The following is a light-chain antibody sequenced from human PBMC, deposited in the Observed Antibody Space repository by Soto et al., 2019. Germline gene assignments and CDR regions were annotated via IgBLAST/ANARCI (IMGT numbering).Light chain of an antibody. Sequence: GDRVTITCRASQGIRSYLAWYQQKQGKPPKLLIYAASTLQSGVPSRFSGSGSGTDFTLTISSLQPEDVATYYCQKYDDVPSTFGQGTKLEIK. CDR3: QKYDDVPST. J-gene: IGKJ2*01. CDR1: QGIRSY. V-gene: IGKV1-27*01. CDR2: AAS.